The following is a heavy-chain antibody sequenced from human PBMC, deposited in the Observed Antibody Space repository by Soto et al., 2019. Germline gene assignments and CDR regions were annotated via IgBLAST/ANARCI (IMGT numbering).Heavy chain of an antibody. CDR3: AKPPYYGGGYYYSGMDF. Sequence: MRLPYAVFGLNCVDHTMHWVSKEAGKGLEWVSLISWDVDSTYYAHSVKCRSTISRDNSNNSLYLQMNSLRTEDTALYYCAKPPYYGGGYYYSGMDFLGQGTTVTVSS. V-gene: IGHV3-43*01. J-gene: IGHJ6*02. CDR1: GLNCVDHT. CDR2: ISWDVDST. D-gene: IGHD4-17*01.